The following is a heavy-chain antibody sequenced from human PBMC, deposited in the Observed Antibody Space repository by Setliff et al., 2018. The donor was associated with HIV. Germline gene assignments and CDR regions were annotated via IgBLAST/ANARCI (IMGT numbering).Heavy chain of an antibody. J-gene: IGHJ6*03. CDR3: ARETYYYDNPQYYYYYMDV. V-gene: IGHV4-61*02. Sequence: PSETLSLTCTVSGGSISSGSYYWSWIRQPAGKGLEWIGRIYTSGSTNYNPSLKSRVTISVDTSKNQFSLKLRSVPAADTAVYYCARETYYYDNPQYYYYYMDVWGKGTTVTVSS. CDR2: IYTSGST. CDR1: GGSISSGSYY. D-gene: IGHD3-22*01.